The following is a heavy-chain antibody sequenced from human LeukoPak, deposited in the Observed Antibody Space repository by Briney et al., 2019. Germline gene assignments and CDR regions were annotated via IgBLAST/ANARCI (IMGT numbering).Heavy chain of an antibody. V-gene: IGHV3-23*01. D-gene: IGHD4-17*01. CDR2: ISGSGAGT. CDR1: GFTFSNYA. J-gene: IGHJ6*03. CDR3: AKGTDYEIYYYYYYMDV. Sequence: GESLKISCAASGFTFSNYAMSWVRQAPGKGLEWVSAISGSGAGTYYADSVKGRFTISRDNSQNTLYLQMNSLRAEDTAVYYCAKGTDYEIYYYYYYMDVWGKGTTVTVSS.